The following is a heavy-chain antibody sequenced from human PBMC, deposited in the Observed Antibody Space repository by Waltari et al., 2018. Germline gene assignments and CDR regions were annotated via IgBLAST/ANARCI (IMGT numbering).Heavy chain of an antibody. D-gene: IGHD5-12*01. CDR3: ATYIGASVGTAAFDV. V-gene: IGHV4-39*01. Sequence: QLQLQESGQRLVRPSETLSLLCCVSVVSITSNSHYWAWTRQSPGQGLEWIGTVSYSGTTYISPSLKGRVSVSRDTSKNQVSLILGSVTAADMAVYYCATYIGASVGTAAFDVWGQGTMVTVSS. CDR2: VSYSGTT. J-gene: IGHJ3*01. CDR1: VVSITSNSHY.